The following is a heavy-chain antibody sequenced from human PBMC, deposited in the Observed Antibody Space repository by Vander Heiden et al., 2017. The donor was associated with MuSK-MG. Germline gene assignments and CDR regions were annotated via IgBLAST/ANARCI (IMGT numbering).Heavy chain of an antibody. CDR1: GFTFRSYA. Sequence: EVQLLESGGGLVQPGGSLRLSCGASGFTFRSYAMSWVRHAPGKGLEWVSAISGSGGSTYYADSVKGRFTISRDNSKNTLYLQMNSLRAEDTAVYYCAKKTFMITFGGVIELDAFDIWGQGTMVTVSS. J-gene: IGHJ3*02. CDR2: ISGSGGST. CDR3: AKKTFMITFGGVIELDAFDI. V-gene: IGHV3-23*01. D-gene: IGHD3-16*02.